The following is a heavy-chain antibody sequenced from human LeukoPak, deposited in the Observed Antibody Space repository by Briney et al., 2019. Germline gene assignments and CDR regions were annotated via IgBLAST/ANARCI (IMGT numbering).Heavy chain of an antibody. D-gene: IGHD3-3*01. V-gene: IGHV4-59*01. Sequence: PSETLSLTCTVSGGSISGYYWSWIRQPPGKGLEWIGYIYYSGSTNYNPSLKSRVTISVDTSKNQFSLKLSSVTAADTAVYYCARSLTYDFWSGYYDRNWFDPWGQGTLVTVSS. CDR2: IYYSGST. J-gene: IGHJ5*02. CDR1: GGSISGYY. CDR3: ARSLTYDFWSGYYDRNWFDP.